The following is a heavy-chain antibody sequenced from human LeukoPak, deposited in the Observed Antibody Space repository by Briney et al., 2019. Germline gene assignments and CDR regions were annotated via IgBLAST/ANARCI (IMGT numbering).Heavy chain of an antibody. J-gene: IGHJ4*02. V-gene: IGHV4-4*02. CDR3: ARGGIAVAGTDY. Sequence: PSETLSLTCAVSGGSISSSNWWSWVSQPPGKGLEWIGEIYHSGSTNYNPSLKSRVTIPVDKSKNQFSLKLSSVTAADTAVYYCARGGIAVAGTDYWGQGTLVTVSS. D-gene: IGHD6-19*01. CDR2: IYHSGST. CDR1: GGSISSSNW.